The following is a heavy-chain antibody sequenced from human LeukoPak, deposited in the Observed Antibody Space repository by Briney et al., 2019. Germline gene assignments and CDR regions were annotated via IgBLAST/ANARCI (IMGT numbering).Heavy chain of an antibody. CDR1: GYTFTTYA. CDR2: INPNTGNP. CDR3: ARVTREYYYGSSGYWIDY. V-gene: IGHV7-4-1*02. Sequence: ASVKVSCKASGYTFTTYAINWVRQAPGQGLEWMGWINPNTGNPTYAQGFTGRFVFSLDTSVSTAYLLITRLEAEDTAVYYCARVTREYYYGSSGYWIDYWGQGTLVTVSS. J-gene: IGHJ4*02. D-gene: IGHD3-22*01.